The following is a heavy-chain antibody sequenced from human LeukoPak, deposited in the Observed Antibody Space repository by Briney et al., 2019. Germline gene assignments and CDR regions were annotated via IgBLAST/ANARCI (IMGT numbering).Heavy chain of an antibody. V-gene: IGHV1-2*02. Sequence: ASVKVSCKASGYTFTGYYMHWVRQAPGQGLEWMGWINPNSGGTSYAQKFQGRVTMTRDTSISTAYMELSRLRSDDTAVYYCARARKIVVVPAAIGVFDPWGQGTLVTVSS. J-gene: IGHJ5*02. D-gene: IGHD2-2*01. CDR1: GYTFTGYY. CDR2: INPNSGGT. CDR3: ARARKIVVVPAAIGVFDP.